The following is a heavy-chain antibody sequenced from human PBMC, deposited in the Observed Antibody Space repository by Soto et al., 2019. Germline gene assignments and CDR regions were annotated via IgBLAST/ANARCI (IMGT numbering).Heavy chain of an antibody. CDR3: ARVVGGYYYGMDV. J-gene: IGHJ6*02. D-gene: IGHD2-2*01. CDR1: GGSISSSNW. Sequence: QVQLQESGPGLVKPSGTLSLTCAVSGGSISSSNWWSWVRQPPGKGLEWIGEIYHSGSTNYNPSLKCRVTISVDKSQNQFSLKLSSVTAADTAVYYCARVVGGYYYGMDVWGQGTTVTVSS. CDR2: IYHSGST. V-gene: IGHV4-4*02.